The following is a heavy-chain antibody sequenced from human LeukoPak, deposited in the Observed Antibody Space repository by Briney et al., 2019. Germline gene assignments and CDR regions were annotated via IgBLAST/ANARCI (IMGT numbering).Heavy chain of an antibody. V-gene: IGHV3-23*01. CDR3: AKAVGATLYYYGGDV. D-gene: IGHD1-26*01. Sequence: GGPLRLSCVASEFTFSNYSMTWVRQAPGKGLEWVSTISSGGGDTYIADSVKGRFTISRDNAKYTLYLQMNRLRADDTAVYYCAKAVGATLYYYGGDVWGQGTTDTVSS. J-gene: IGHJ6*02. CDR2: ISSGGGDT. CDR1: EFTFSNYS.